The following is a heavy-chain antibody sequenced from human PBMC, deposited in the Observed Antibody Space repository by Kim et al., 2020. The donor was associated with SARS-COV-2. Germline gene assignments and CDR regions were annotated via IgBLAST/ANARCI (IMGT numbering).Heavy chain of an antibody. J-gene: IGHJ6*02. CDR3: AREGYGSGTSTHQMVHGMDV. Sequence: SETLSLTCAVYGGSFSGYYWCWFRQPPGKGLEWIGEINHSGSTNYNPSLKSRVTISVDTSKNQFSLKLSSVTAADTAVYYCAREGYGSGTSTHQMVHGMDVWGQGTTVTVSS. D-gene: IGHD3-10*01. CDR2: INHSGST. CDR1: GGSFSGYY. V-gene: IGHV4-34*01.